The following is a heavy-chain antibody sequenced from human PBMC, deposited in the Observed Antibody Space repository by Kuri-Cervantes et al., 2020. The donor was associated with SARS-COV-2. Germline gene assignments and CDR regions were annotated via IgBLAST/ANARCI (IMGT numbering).Heavy chain of an antibody. D-gene: IGHD3-22*01. CDR1: GYTFTGYY. Sequence: SVKVSCKASGYTFTGYYMHWVRQAPGQGLEWVGGIIPIFGIANYAQKFQGRVTITADKSTSTAYMELSSLRSEDTAVYYCARDDRVNDAFDIWGQGTMVTVSS. J-gene: IGHJ3*02. V-gene: IGHV1-69*10. CDR3: ARDDRVNDAFDI. CDR2: IIPIFGIA.